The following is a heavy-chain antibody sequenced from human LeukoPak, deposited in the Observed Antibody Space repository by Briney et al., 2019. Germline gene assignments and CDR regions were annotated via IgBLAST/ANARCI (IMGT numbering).Heavy chain of an antibody. V-gene: IGHV4-4*07. Sequence: SETLSLTCSVSGGSISFYYWSWIRQPAGKGLEWIGRIYTSGSTNYNPSLKSRVTMSVDTSKNQFSLKLSSVTAADTAVYYCAREVAAAGTIDYWGQGTLVTVSS. D-gene: IGHD6-13*01. CDR2: IYTSGST. J-gene: IGHJ4*02. CDR1: GGSISFYY. CDR3: AREVAAAGTIDY.